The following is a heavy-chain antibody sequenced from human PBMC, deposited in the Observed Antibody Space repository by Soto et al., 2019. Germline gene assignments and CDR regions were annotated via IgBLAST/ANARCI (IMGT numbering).Heavy chain of an antibody. V-gene: IGHV3-30-3*01. CDR1: GFTFSSYA. D-gene: IGHD6-13*01. Sequence: GGSLRLSCAASGFTFSSYAMHWVRQAPGKGLEWVAVISYDGSNKYYVDSVKGRFTISRDNSKNTLYLQMNSLRAEDTAVYYCARDLRLSSLSNQQQLVSTEEYYYYGMDVWGQGTTVTVSS. CDR2: ISYDGSNK. CDR3: ARDLRLSSLSNQQQLVSTEEYYYYGMDV. J-gene: IGHJ6*02.